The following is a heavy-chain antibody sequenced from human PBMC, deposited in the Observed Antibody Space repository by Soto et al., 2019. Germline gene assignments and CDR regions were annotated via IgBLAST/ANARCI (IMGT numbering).Heavy chain of an antibody. J-gene: IGHJ6*02. Sequence: SVKVSCPASGGTFSSYAISWVRQAPGQGLEWMGGIIPIFGTANYAQKFQGRVTITADESTSTAYMELSSLRSEDTAVYYFAGLLLYRGNSYYGMDLRGQGTTVTV. CDR2: IIPIFGTA. CDR3: AGLLLYRGNSYYGMDL. CDR1: GGTFSSYA. D-gene: IGHD3-10*01. V-gene: IGHV1-69*13.